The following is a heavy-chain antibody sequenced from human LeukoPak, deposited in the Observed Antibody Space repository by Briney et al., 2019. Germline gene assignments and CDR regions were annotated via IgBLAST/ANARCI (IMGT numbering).Heavy chain of an antibody. CDR3: ARHFVDRGDYFGS. CDR2: LFYLSFA. Sequence: SETLSLTCSVSGDSINSNSNYWGWVRQPPGKRLAWIGSLFYLSFANVYYDPSLKSRVTMSIDTSKNQFSLKLTSVTAADTAVYFCARHFVDRGDYFGSWGQGMLVTVSS. J-gene: IGHJ4*02. CDR1: GDSINSNSNY. V-gene: IGHV4-39*01. D-gene: IGHD3-10*01.